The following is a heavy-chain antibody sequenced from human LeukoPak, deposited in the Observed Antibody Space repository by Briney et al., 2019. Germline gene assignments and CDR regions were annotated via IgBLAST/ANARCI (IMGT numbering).Heavy chain of an antibody. V-gene: IGHV1-8*01. Sequence: GASVKVSCKASGYTFTTYDINWVRQATGQGLEWMGGMNPNSGNTGYAQKFQGRVTMTRDTSISTAYMELSSLRSEDTAVYYCARVGQSKDYDFWSGYYNYFEYWGQGALVTVSS. D-gene: IGHD3-3*01. CDR2: MNPNSGNT. CDR1: GYTFTTYD. J-gene: IGHJ4*02. CDR3: ARVGQSKDYDFWSGYYNYFEY.